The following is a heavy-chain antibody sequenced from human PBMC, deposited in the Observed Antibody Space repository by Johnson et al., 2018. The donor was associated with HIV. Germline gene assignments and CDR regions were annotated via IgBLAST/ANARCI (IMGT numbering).Heavy chain of an antibody. CDR3: AKDHRSGLRRHRVAYDAFDI. CDR2: INWNGGST. D-gene: IGHD4-17*01. V-gene: IGHV3-20*04. CDR1: GFTFDDYG. Sequence: EQLVESGGGVVRPGGSLRLSCAASGFTFDDYGMSWVRQAPGKGLEWVSGINWNGGSTGYADSVKGRFTISRDNSKNTLYLQMNSLRAEDTAVYYCAKDHRSGLRRHRVAYDAFDIWGRGTMVTVSS. J-gene: IGHJ3*02.